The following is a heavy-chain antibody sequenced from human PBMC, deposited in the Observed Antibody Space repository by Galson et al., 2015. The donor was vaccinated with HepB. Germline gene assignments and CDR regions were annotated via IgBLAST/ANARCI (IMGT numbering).Heavy chain of an antibody. J-gene: IGHJ6*02. CDR1: GFTVSSNY. CDR3: ARGHYGGYYYYGMDV. Sequence: SLRLSCAASGFTVSSNYMSWVRQAPGKGLEWVSVIYSGGSTYYADSVKGRFTISRDNSKNTLYLQMNSLRAEDTAVYYCARGHYGGYYYYGMDVWGQGTTVTVSS. D-gene: IGHD4-17*01. V-gene: IGHV3-66*02. CDR2: IYSGGST.